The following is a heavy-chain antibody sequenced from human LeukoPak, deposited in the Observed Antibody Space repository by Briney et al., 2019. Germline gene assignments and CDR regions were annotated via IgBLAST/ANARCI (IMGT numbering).Heavy chain of an antibody. CDR3: VRGGYGFEGFDY. J-gene: IGHJ4*02. CDR1: GGSISRTTHY. V-gene: IGHV4-39*01. D-gene: IGHD5-12*01. Sequence: SETLSLTCTVSGGSISRTTHYWGWIRQPPGKGLEWIGTIYYSGTTYYNPSLKSRVTISLDTSKNQFSVKLSSVTAADTSVYYCVRGGYGFEGFDYWGQGALVTVSP. CDR2: IYYSGTT.